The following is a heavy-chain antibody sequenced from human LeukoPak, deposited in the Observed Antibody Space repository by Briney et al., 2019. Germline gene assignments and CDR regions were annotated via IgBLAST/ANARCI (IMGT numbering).Heavy chain of an antibody. CDR2: INPSGGT. CDR3: AREGRTDYGASRSFDI. J-gene: IGHJ3*02. CDR1: GYSFTNYY. Sequence: ASVKVSCKASGYSFTNYYMHWVRHVPGQGPEWLGLINPSGGTKYAQKFQDRVTMTRDTSTSTIYMELSSLTSEDRAVYYCAREGRTDYGASRSFDIWGQGTIVTVSS. D-gene: IGHD4-17*01. V-gene: IGHV1-46*01.